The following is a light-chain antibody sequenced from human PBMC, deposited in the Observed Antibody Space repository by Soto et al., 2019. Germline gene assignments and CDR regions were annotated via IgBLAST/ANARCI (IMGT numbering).Light chain of an antibody. Sequence: EDVLTQSPGTLSLSPGERATLSCRAGQSVSSNYLAWYQQKPGQAPRLLIYGASSRATGIPDRFSGSGSGTDFTLTISRLEPEDCAVYYCQQYCSSPRLFTFGPGTKVDI. CDR3: QQYCSSPRLFT. V-gene: IGKV3-20*01. J-gene: IGKJ3*01. CDR2: GAS. CDR1: QSVSSNY.